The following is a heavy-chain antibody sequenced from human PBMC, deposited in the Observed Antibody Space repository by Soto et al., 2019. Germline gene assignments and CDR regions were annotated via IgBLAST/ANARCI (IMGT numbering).Heavy chain of an antibody. CDR1: GYTFTGYY. CDR2: INPNSGGT. D-gene: IGHD6-19*01. J-gene: IGHJ4*02. CDR3: ATSRVSIAVAGETEYYFDY. Sequence: GASVKVSCKASGYTFTGYYMHWVRQAPGQGLEWMGWINPNSGGTNYAQKFQGWVTMTRDTSISTAYMELSRLRSDDTAVYYCATSRVSIAVAGETEYYFDYWGQGTLVTVYS. V-gene: IGHV1-2*04.